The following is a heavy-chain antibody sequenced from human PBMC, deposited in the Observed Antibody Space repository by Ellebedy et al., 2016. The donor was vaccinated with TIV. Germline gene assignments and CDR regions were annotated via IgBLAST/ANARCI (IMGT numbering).Heavy chain of an antibody. Sequence: GESLKISCVASGFIFSSYYMTWVRQAPGKGLEWISYISGSGGMMDHADSVKGRFTISRDNAKNSLYLQMNSLRAEDTAVYYCAREGGYCASTSCYMSHYWYYGMDVWGQGTTVTVSS. D-gene: IGHD2-2*02. CDR2: ISGSGGMM. V-gene: IGHV3-48*03. J-gene: IGHJ6*02. CDR1: GFIFSSYY. CDR3: AREGGYCASTSCYMSHYWYYGMDV.